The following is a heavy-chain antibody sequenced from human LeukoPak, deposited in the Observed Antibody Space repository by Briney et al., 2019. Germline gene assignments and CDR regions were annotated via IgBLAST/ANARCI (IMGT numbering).Heavy chain of an antibody. D-gene: IGHD3-3*01. J-gene: IGHJ4*02. Sequence: GGSLRLSCAASGFTFSSHWMSWVRQAPGKGLEWVANIKQDGSEKYYVDSVKGRFTISRDNAKNSLYLQMNSLRAEDTAVYYCAREDYDFWSGYSSFDYWGQGTLVTVSS. V-gene: IGHV3-7*01. CDR2: IKQDGSEK. CDR3: AREDYDFWSGYSSFDY. CDR1: GFTFSSHW.